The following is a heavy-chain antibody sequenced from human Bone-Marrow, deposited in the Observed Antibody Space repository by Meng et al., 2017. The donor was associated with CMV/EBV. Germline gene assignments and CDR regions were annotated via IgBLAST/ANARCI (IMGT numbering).Heavy chain of an antibody. CDR1: GFTFSTYN. Sequence: GESLKISCAASGFTFSTYNMNWVRQAPGRGLEWVSSISSSSSYIYYADSVKGRFTISRDNAKNSLYLQMNSLRAEDTAVYYCARDYPLTSGSLVWGQGTLVTVSS. D-gene: IGHD1-26*01. V-gene: IGHV3-21*01. CDR3: ARDYPLTSGSLV. J-gene: IGHJ4*02. CDR2: ISSSSSYI.